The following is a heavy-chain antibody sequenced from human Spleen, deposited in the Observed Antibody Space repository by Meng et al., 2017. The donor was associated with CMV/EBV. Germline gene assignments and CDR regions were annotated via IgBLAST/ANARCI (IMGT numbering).Heavy chain of an antibody. Sequence: GESLKISCAASGFTFSSYSMNWVRQAPGKGLEWVSSISSSSSYIYYADSVKGRFTISRDNAKNSLYLQMNSLRAEDTAVYYCARDRTYYDILTGYVTIYYFDYWGQGTLVTVSS. CDR3: ARDRTYYDILTGYVTIYYFDY. CDR2: ISSSSSYI. J-gene: IGHJ4*02. V-gene: IGHV3-21*01. CDR1: GFTFSSYS. D-gene: IGHD3-9*01.